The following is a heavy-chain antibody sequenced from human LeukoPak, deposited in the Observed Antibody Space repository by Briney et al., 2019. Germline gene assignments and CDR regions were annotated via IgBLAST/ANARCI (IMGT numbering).Heavy chain of an antibody. CDR1: GFTFSSYA. CDR3: AELGITMIGGV. J-gene: IGHJ6*04. CDR2: ISSSGSTI. D-gene: IGHD3-10*02. Sequence: GGSLRLSCAASGFTFSSYAMHWVRQAPGKGLEWVSYISSSGSTIYYADSVKGRFTISRDNAKNSLYLQMNSLRAEDTAIYYCAELGITMIGGVWGKGTTVTISS. V-gene: IGHV3-48*03.